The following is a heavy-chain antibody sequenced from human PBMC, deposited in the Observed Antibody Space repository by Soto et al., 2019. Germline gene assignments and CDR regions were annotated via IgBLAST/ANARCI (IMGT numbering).Heavy chain of an antibody. V-gene: IGHV1-69*01. CDR1: GGTLNKHA. CDR3: ARGGTSGWLKGAYDV. J-gene: IGHJ3*01. Sequence: QVQLVQSGAEVKKPGSSVKVSCKASGGTLNKHAITWVRRAPGQGLEWLGGIIPMFGIPNYPQKFQGRVTTTADASTNTSHMELHSLTSDDTAVYYCARGGTSGWLKGAYDVWGQGTMVTVSS. D-gene: IGHD6-13*01. CDR2: IIPMFGIP.